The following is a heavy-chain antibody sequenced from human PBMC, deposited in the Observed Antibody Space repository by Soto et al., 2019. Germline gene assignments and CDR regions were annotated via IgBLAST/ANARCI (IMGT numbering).Heavy chain of an antibody. CDR2: INYSGSN. J-gene: IGHJ3*02. CDR1: GGSISSYY. V-gene: IGHV4-34*01. D-gene: IGHD6-19*01. Sequence: SETLSLTCTVSGGSISSYYWSWIRQSPGKGLEWIGKINYSGSNNYNPSLKSRVTISIDMSKNQVSLKLTSVTAADTAVYFCARGGSSDWQVAFDIWGQGTTVTVSS. CDR3: ARGGSSDWQVAFDI.